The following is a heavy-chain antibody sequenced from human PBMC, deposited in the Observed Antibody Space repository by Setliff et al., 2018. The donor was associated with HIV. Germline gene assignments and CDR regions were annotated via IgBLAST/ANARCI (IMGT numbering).Heavy chain of an antibody. D-gene: IGHD6-19*01. CDR3: ARPPRTAYSSGCTPDY. Sequence: SVKVSCKASGYTFNNYGISWVRQAPGQGLEWMGWINTHSGYTNYAQNVQGRVTVTMDTSTSTAYMELRSLKSDDTAVYYCARPPRTAYSSGCTPDYWGQGTLVTVSS. CDR1: GYTFNNYG. V-gene: IGHV1-18*01. J-gene: IGHJ4*02. CDR2: INTHSGYT.